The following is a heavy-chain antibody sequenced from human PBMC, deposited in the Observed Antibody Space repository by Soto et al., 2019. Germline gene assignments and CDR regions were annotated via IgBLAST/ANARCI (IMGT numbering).Heavy chain of an antibody. CDR2: ILYSGKT. CDR3: ARLGWGNGDSDY. D-gene: IGHD2-21*01. J-gene: IGHJ4*02. CDR1: GGSISKSNYF. Sequence: QLQLQESGPGLVKSSETLSLTCTVSGGSISKSNYFWGWIRQAPGKGLEWIASILYSGKTSYNSSLKSRVAISVDTSKNQLSLELNSVSAADTAVYYCARLGWGNGDSDYWGQGTLVTVSS. V-gene: IGHV4-39*01.